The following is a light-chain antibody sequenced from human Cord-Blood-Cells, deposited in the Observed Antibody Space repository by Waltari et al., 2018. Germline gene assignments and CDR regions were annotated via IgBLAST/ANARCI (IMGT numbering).Light chain of an antibody. Sequence: IWMTQTPSSLCACPGDRDTLTCRATQGISRYLDWYQQKPGKAPKLLIYAASTLQNGIPSRFSGSGSETDFTLTVSCLQSEDLAAYYCQQYNSYPPTFGQGTKVEIK. CDR3: QQYNSYPPT. CDR1: QGISRY. CDR2: AAS. J-gene: IGKJ1*01. V-gene: IGKV1-8*01.